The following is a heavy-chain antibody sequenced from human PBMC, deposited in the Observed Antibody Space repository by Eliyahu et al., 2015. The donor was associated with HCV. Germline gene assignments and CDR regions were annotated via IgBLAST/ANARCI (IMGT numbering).Heavy chain of an antibody. CDR1: GFTFSNXW. D-gene: IGHD1-7*01. J-gene: IGHJ4*02. Sequence: EVQLVESGGGLVKPGGSLRLSCAASGFTFSNXWXSWVRQAPGKGVGWVGRIKSKTDGGTTDYAAPVKGRFTISRDDSKNTLYLQMNSLKTEDTAVYYCTTVTYGITGTRVYYFDYWGQGTLVTVSS. V-gene: IGHV3-15*01. CDR3: TTVTYGITGTRVYYFDY. CDR2: IKSKTDGGTT.